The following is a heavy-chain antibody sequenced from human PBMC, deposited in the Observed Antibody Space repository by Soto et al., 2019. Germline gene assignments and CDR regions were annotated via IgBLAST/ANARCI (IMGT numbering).Heavy chain of an antibody. CDR1: GRAFITYA. D-gene: IGHD6-19*01. Sequence: QVQLVQSGAEVKEPGSSVKVACQASGRAFITYALRWVRQAPGQGLEWMGGGIPLFGTSNYLPKFQGRVSITAARSTETVYMALSRPRFDDTAVYFCARELKAVGHFGMDFWGQGTTVTVSS. CDR3: ARELKAVGHFGMDF. CDR2: GIPLFGTS. J-gene: IGHJ6*02. V-gene: IGHV1-69*06.